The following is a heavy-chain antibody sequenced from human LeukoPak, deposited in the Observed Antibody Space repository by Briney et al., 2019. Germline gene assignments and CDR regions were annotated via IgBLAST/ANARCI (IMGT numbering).Heavy chain of an antibody. CDR3: VRGRGYSYGHLGLGFDY. D-gene: IGHD5-18*01. Sequence: PGGSLRLSCAVSGFTFSSYNMNWVRQAPGQGLEWVSSISTSSSYIHYADSVKGRFTISRDNAKISLYLQMNSLRAEDTAVYYCVRGRGYSYGHLGLGFDYWGQGTLVTVSS. CDR2: ISTSSSYI. CDR1: GFTFSSYN. V-gene: IGHV3-21*01. J-gene: IGHJ4*02.